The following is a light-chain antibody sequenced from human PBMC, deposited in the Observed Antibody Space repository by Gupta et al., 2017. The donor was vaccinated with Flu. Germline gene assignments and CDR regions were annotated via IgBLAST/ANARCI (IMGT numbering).Light chain of an antibody. CDR1: KLGDKY. CDR2: EDN. J-gene: IGLJ1*01. Sequence: SHDLTQPPSVSVSPGQTASITCSGDKLGDKYVCWYQQKSGQSPVLVIYEDNKRPSGIPERFSGSNSGNTATLTISGTQAMDEADYYCQAWDSSTLYVFGTGTKVTVL. V-gene: IGLV3-1*01. CDR3: QAWDSSTLYV.